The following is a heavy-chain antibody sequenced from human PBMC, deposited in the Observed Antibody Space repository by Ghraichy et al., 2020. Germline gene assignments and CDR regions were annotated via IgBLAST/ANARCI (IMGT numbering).Heavy chain of an antibody. CDR1: GGSISSYY. J-gene: IGHJ4*02. CDR3: ARGLDGYNLGY. CDR2: IYIYYSGST. D-gene: IGHD5-24*01. Sequence: SETLSLTCTVSGGSISSYYWSWIRQPPGKGLEWIGYIYIYYSGSTNYNPSLKSRVTISVDTSKNQFSLKLSSVTAADTAVYYCARGLDGYNLGYWGQGTLVTVSS. V-gene: IGHV4-59*01.